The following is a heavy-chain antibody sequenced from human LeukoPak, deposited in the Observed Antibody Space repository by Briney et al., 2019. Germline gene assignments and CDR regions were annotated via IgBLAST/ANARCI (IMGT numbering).Heavy chain of an antibody. D-gene: IGHD3-10*01. J-gene: IGHJ5*02. Sequence: ASVKVSCKASGYTFTAYYVHWVRQAPGQGLEWMGWINPNSGGTNYAQQFEGRVTMTRDTSISTAYMELSRLRSDDTAVYYCARAYASGSYGLPSWGQGTLVTVSS. CDR3: ARAYASGSYGLPS. V-gene: IGHV1-2*02. CDR1: GYTFTAYY. CDR2: INPNSGGT.